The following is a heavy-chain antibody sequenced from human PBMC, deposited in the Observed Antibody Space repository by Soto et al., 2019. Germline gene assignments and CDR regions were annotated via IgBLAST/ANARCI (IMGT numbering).Heavy chain of an antibody. CDR3: ARDPKTSGGQHWAFNYFDS. CDR2: ISYDGTNK. J-gene: IGHJ4*02. V-gene: IGHV3-30-3*01. CDR1: GFSFSISP. D-gene: IGHD7-27*01. Sequence: QVQLVESGGGVVQPGRSLRLSCAASGFSFSISPMHWVRQAPGKGPEWVALISYDGTNKFYADSVKGRFTISRDNSKSTLYLQGDSLRPEDAAVYYCARDPKTSGGQHWAFNYFDSWGQGPLVTVSS.